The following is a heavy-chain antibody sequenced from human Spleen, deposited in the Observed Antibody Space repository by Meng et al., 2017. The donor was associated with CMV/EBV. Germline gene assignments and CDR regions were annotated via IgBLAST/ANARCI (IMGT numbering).Heavy chain of an antibody. CDR1: GFTFSPYG. Sequence: GESLKISCAASGFTFSPYGIHWVRQAPGKGLEWVAFIRSDGSNEYYADSVKGRFTISRDNSKNTLYLQLNSLRAEDTAVYYCARAHSSSWYKYYYYGMDVWGQGTTVTVSS. CDR3: ARAHSSSWYKYYYYGMDV. V-gene: IGHV3-30*02. J-gene: IGHJ6*02. CDR2: IRSDGSNE. D-gene: IGHD6-13*01.